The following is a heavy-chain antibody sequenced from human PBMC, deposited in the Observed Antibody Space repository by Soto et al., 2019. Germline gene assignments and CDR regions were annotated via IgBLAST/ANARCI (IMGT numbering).Heavy chain of an antibody. CDR3: ARARWYDAFDV. J-gene: IGHJ3*01. CDR2: IFHGGNT. CDR1: GFFISSGNY. V-gene: IGHV4-38-2*01. D-gene: IGHD2-15*01. Sequence: SETLSLTCAVSGFFISSGNYLVLIRKPPGKVLEWIGSIFHGGNTYYNPSLKSRVTISVDMSKNQFSLKLNSVTAADTAVYYCARARWYDAFDVWGQGTVVTVSS.